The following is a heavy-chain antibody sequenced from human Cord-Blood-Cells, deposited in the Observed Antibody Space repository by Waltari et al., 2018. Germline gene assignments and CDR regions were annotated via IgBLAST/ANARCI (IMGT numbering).Heavy chain of an antibody. CDR2: ISYDGSNK. Sequence: QVQLVESGGGVVQPGRSLRLSCAASGFTFSSYGMHWVRQAPGKGLEWVAVISYDGSNKYYVDSVKGRFTISRDNSKNTLYLQMNSLRAEDTAVYYCVKDGFRWADFDYWGQGTLVTVSS. J-gene: IGHJ4*02. V-gene: IGHV3-30*18. D-gene: IGHD1-26*01. CDR1: GFTFSSYG. CDR3: VKDGFRWADFDY.